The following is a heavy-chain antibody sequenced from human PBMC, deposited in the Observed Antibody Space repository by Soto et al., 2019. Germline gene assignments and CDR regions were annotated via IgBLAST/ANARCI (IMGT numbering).Heavy chain of an antibody. D-gene: IGHD3-22*01. V-gene: IGHV3-30*04. CDR2: VSYDGTYK. CDR3: ARGGHYSNSSGDYYGNWFDP. CDR1: GLTFSSYA. Sequence: PGGSLRLSCETSGLTFSSYALHWVRQAPGKGLKWVAVVSYDGTYKYYADSVKGRFTISRDNSRNTLYLQMNSLTVEDTAVYYCARGGHYSNSSGDYYGNWFDPWGQGTRVTVSS. J-gene: IGHJ5*02.